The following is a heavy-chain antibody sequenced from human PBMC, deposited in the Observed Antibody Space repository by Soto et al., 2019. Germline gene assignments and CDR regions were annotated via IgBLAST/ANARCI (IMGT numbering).Heavy chain of an antibody. CDR3: ARDKSRGDILTGYYYYYYYYGMDV. CDR2: ISAYNGNT. CDR1: GYTFTSYG. J-gene: IGHJ6*02. V-gene: IGHV1-18*04. D-gene: IGHD3-9*01. Sequence: ASVKVSCKASGYTFTSYGISWVRQAPGQGLEWMGWISAYNGNTDYAQKLQGRVTMTTDTSTSTAYMELRSLRSDDTAVYYCARDKSRGDILTGYYYYYYYYGMDVWGQGTTVTVSS.